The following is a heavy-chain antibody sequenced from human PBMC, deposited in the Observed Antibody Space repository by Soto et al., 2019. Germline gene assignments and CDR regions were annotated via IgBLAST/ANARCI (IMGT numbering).Heavy chain of an antibody. CDR3: ARDRPLGLGGIIDYNWFDP. CDR2: ISGYDGKT. CDR1: GYTFTSYG. D-gene: IGHD5-12*01. Sequence: ASVKVSCKASGYTFTSYGITWVRQAPGQGLEWMGWISGYDGKTKYAQKLQGRVTMTTDTSTSTVYMDLKSLTSDDTAFYYCARDRPLGLGGIIDYNWFDPWGQGTLVTVSS. V-gene: IGHV1-18*04. J-gene: IGHJ5*02.